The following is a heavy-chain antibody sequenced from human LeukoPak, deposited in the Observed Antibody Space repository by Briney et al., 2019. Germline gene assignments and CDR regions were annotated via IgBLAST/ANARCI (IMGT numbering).Heavy chain of an antibody. CDR1: GYTFTGYY. Sequence: ASVKVSCKASGYTFTGYYMHWVRQAPGQGLEWMGWINPNSGGTNYAQKFQGRVTMTRDTSISTAYMELSRLRSDDTAVYYCARDRNYDFWSGYYTGPAGVGYWGQGTLVTISS. D-gene: IGHD3-3*01. CDR3: ARDRNYDFWSGYYTGPAGVGY. J-gene: IGHJ4*02. CDR2: INPNSGGT. V-gene: IGHV1-2*02.